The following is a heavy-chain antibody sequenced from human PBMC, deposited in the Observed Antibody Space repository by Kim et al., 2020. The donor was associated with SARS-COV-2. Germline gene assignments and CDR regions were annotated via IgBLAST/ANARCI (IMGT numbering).Heavy chain of an antibody. CDR3: ARGYYSLGYYSDY. J-gene: IGHJ4*02. CDR2: IDYSGST. V-gene: IGHV4-34*01. CDR1: GESFSGYY. Sequence: SETLSLTCTVSGESFSGYYWSWIRQPPGKGLEWIAEIDYSGSTNYNPSLKSRVTMSVDMPKNQFFLKMTTVTAADTAVYYCARGYYSLGYYSDYWGQGT. D-gene: IGHD3-16*01.